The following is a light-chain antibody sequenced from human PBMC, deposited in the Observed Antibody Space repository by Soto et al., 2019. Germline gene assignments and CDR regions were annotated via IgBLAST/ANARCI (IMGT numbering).Light chain of an antibody. Sequence: QSVLTQPPSASGTHGQRVTISCSGSDSNIGTNTVNWYHQLPGTAPKLLIFSNSQRPSGVPDRFSGSKSGTSASLAISGLQSEDEGDYSCAAWDDILRGVVFGGGTKLTVL. J-gene: IGLJ2*01. V-gene: IGLV1-44*01. CDR1: DSNIGTNT. CDR2: SNS. CDR3: AAWDDILRGVV.